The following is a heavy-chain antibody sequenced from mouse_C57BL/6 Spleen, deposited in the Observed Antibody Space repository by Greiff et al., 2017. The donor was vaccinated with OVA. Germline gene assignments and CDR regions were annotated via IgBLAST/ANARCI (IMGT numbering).Heavy chain of an antibody. CDR3: ARGYGSDYYAMDD. CDR2: IDPSDSET. J-gene: IGHJ4*01. V-gene: IGHV1-52*01. CDR1: GYTFTSYW. Sequence: VQLQQPGAELVRPGSSVKLSCKASGYTFTSYWMHWVKQRPIQGLEWIGNIDPSDSETHYNQKFKDKATLTVDKSSSTAYMQLSSLTSEDSAVYYGARGYGSDYYAMDDWGQGTSVTVAS. D-gene: IGHD1-1*01.